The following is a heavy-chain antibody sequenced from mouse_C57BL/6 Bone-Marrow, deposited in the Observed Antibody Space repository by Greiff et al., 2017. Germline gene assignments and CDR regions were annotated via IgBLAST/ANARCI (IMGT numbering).Heavy chain of an antibody. Sequence: QVQLQQPGAELVKPGASVKLSCKASGYTFTSYWMQWVKQRPGQGLEWIGEIDPSDSYTNYNQKFKGKATVTVDTSSSTAYMQRSSLTSEDAAVYYCASTHLYGNYGYWGQGTTLTVSS. D-gene: IGHD2-1*01. V-gene: IGHV1-50*01. CDR2: IDPSDSYT. CDR1: GYTFTSYW. CDR3: ASTHLYGNYGY. J-gene: IGHJ2*01.